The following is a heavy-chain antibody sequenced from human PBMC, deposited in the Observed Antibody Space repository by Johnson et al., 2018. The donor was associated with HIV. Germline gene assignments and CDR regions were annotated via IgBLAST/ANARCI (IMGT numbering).Heavy chain of an antibody. D-gene: IGHD6-13*01. CDR3: ARDGQWGSTTWYSAFDI. CDR2: ISTNGGRT. J-gene: IGHJ3*02. CDR1: GFTFSSYT. V-gene: IGHV3-64*01. Sequence: MLLVESGGILVQPGGSLRLSCAASGFTFSSYTLHWVRQAPGKGLEYVSSISTNGGRTHYANSVTGRFTISSDNSKNTLYLQMGSLRAEDMAVYYCARDGQWGSTTWYSAFDIWGQGTMVTVSS.